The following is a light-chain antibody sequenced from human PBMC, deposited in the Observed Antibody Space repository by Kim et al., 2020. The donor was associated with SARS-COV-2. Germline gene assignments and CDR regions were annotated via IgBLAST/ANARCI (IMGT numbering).Light chain of an antibody. J-gene: IGLJ2*01. V-gene: IGLV1-47*01. CDR3: AAWDDSLSGVV. CDR1: SSNIGSNY. Sequence: QSVLTQPPSASGTPGQRVTISCSGSSSNIGSNYVYWYQQLPGTAPKLLIYRNNQRPSGVPDRFSGAKSGTSASLAISGLRSEDEAEYYCAAWDDSLSGVVLGVGT. CDR2: RNN.